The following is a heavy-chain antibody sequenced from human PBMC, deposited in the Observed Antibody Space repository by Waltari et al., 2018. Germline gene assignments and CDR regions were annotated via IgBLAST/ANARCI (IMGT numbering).Heavy chain of an antibody. D-gene: IGHD6-13*01. V-gene: IGHV1-69*05. Sequence: QVQLVQSGAEVKKPGSSVKVSCKASGGSLSTYAITWVRQAPGQGLEWMGGIIPMFETANYAQKFQERVTITTDGSMTTAYMELSSLTSEDTAVYYCARGGLYGQQLLESAFEIWGQGTKVTVAS. CDR1: GGSLSTYA. J-gene: IGHJ3*02. CDR2: IIPMFETA. CDR3: ARGGLYGQQLLESAFEI.